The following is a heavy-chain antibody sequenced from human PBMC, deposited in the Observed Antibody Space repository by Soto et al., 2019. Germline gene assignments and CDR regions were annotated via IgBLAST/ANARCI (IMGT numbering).Heavy chain of an antibody. V-gene: IGHV3-21*01. CDR1: GFTFSNYN. CDR3: VREFAYGDY. D-gene: IGHD4-17*01. CDR2: ISGTSIST. Sequence: EVHLVESWGGLVTPGGSLRLSCEGSGFTFSNYNMNWVRQGPGEGLEWVSSISGTSISTRYADSVQGRFTISRDNAKRSLYLQMNSLPPEDMAIYDCVREFAYGDYWGQGTLVTVSS. J-gene: IGHJ4*02.